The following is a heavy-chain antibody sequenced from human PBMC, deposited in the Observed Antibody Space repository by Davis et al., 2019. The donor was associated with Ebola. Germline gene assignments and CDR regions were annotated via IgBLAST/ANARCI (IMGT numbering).Heavy chain of an antibody. CDR1: GGSFSGYY. D-gene: IGHD6-13*01. CDR2: INHSGST. CDR3: ARDVSLAAAGYGMDV. Sequence: MPSETLSLTCAVYGGSFSGYYGSWIRQPPGKGLEWIGEINHSGSTNYNPSLKSRVTISVDTSKNQFSLKLSSVTAADTAVYYCARDVSLAAAGYGMDVWGQGTTVTVSS. V-gene: IGHV4-34*01. J-gene: IGHJ6*02.